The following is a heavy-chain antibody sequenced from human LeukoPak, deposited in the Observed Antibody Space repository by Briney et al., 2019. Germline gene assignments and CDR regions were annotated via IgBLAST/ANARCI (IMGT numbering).Heavy chain of an antibody. J-gene: IGHJ4*02. V-gene: IGHV3-48*01. Sequence: GGSLRLSCAASGFSFSSYSMNWVRQAPGKGLEWVSYVSSSSSTIYYADSVKGRFTISRDNAKNSLYLQMSSLRAEDTAVCYCALEWELPGAFDYWGQGTLVTVSS. CDR2: VSSSSSTI. D-gene: IGHD1-26*01. CDR1: GFSFSSYS. CDR3: ALEWELPGAFDY.